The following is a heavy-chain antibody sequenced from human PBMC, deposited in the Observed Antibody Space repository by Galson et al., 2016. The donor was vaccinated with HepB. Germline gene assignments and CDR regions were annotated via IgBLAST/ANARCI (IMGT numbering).Heavy chain of an antibody. V-gene: IGHV3-33*01. CDR1: GFTFNNYV. J-gene: IGHJ6*04. CDR3: ARDARGGYDYYGMDV. CDR2: IRYDGGNK. Sequence: SLRLSCAASGFTFNNYVMHWVRQAPGKGLGWVAVIRYDGGNKYYADSVKGRFTISRDNSKNTLYLQMSGLRAEDTAVYYCARDARGGYDYYGMDVWGTGTTVTVSS. D-gene: IGHD3-16*01.